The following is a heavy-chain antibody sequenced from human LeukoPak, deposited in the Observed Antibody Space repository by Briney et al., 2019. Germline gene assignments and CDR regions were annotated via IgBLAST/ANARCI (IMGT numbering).Heavy chain of an antibody. CDR3: ARDRGWRQNDN. V-gene: IGHV3-74*03. Sequence: PGGSLRLSCAASGFIFNNYWMQWVRQVPGKGLVWVAIADPDGSVTVYADAVKGRFTISRDNAKNTLYLQMTSLRAEDTALYYCARDRGWRQNDNWGQGTLVTVSS. J-gene: IGHJ4*02. CDR2: ADPDGSVT. CDR1: GFIFNNYW. D-gene: IGHD5-24*01.